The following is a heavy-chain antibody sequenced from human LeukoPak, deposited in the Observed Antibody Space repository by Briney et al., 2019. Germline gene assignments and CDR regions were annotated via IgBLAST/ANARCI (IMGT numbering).Heavy chain of an antibody. V-gene: IGHV3-48*02. Sequence: GGSLRLSSAASGFXFNRHHINWGRQAPGRGVEWVSHISSGSNAIYYADSVKGRFTASRDNTKNSLFLQMNSRRDEDTAVYYCARDCPTWGIDCWGQGTLVTVSS. CDR2: ISSGSNAI. CDR1: GFXFNRHH. J-gene: IGHJ4*02. D-gene: IGHD7-27*01. CDR3: ARDCPTWGIDC.